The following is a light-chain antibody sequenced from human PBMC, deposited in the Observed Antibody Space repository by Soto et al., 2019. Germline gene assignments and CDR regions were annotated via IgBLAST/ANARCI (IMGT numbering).Light chain of an antibody. Sequence: EIVLTQSPGTLSLPPGDRATVSCRAGQSVPSNYLAWYQHKPGQAPRLLIYAASSRATGIPDRFSGSASGTFFTPTISRREPEDFGVYYGQQYGTFPLTFGGGTKVDIK. J-gene: IGKJ4*01. CDR1: QSVPSNY. CDR2: AAS. CDR3: QQYGTFPLT. V-gene: IGKV3-20*01.